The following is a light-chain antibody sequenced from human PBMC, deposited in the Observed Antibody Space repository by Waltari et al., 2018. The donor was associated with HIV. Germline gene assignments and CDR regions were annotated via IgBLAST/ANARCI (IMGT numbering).Light chain of an antibody. CDR3: MQGTHWVLT. CDR2: KIS. CDR1: QSLVHSDENIY. J-gene: IGKJ1*01. V-gene: IGKV2-30*02. Sequence: DVVMTQSPLSLSVTLGQPASISCRSSQSLVHSDENIYLNWFHQRPGQSPRRLLYKISTRDSGVPDRFNGSGSATDFTLRISGVEAEDVGLYYCMQGTHWVLTFGRGTKVEIK.